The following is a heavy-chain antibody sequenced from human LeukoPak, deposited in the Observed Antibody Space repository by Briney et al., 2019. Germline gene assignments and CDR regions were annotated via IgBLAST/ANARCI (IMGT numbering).Heavy chain of an antibody. CDR1: GFTFSNYA. CDR3: AKDPSIVVVTAIDNEGSIFI. V-gene: IGHV3-23*01. CDR2: ISGSGGNI. Sequence: GGSLRLSCAASGFTFSNYAMSWVRQAPGKGLEWVSVISGSGGNIYNADSVKGRFTISRDNAKNTLYLQMNSLRAEDTAVYYCAKDPSIVVVTAIDNEGSIFIWGQGTMVTVSS. D-gene: IGHD2-21*02. J-gene: IGHJ3*02.